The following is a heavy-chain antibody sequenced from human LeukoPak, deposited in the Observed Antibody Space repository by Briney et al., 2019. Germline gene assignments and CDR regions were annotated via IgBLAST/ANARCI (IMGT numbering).Heavy chain of an antibody. CDR3: ARVPTPHYYGSGSHYAYFDY. J-gene: IGHJ4*02. D-gene: IGHD3-10*01. CDR1: GYTFTGYY. Sequence: ASVKVSCKASGYTFTGYYMHWVRQAPGQGLEWMGWINPNSGGTNYAQKFQGRVTMTRDTSISTAYMELSRLRSDDTAVYYCARVPTPHYYGSGSHYAYFDYWGQGTLVTVSS. V-gene: IGHV1-2*02. CDR2: INPNSGGT.